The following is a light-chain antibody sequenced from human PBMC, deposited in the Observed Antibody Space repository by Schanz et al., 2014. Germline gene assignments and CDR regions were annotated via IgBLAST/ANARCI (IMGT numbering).Light chain of an antibody. CDR3: QQYGSSPGWT. J-gene: IGKJ1*01. CDR1: QSVSSN. V-gene: IGKV3-20*01. Sequence: ETVLTQSPGTVSLSPGERATLSCRASQSVSSNLAWYQQKPGQAPRLLIYGASSRATGIPDRFSGSGSGTDFTLTISRLEPEDFAVYYCQQYGSSPGWTFGQGTKVEIK. CDR2: GAS.